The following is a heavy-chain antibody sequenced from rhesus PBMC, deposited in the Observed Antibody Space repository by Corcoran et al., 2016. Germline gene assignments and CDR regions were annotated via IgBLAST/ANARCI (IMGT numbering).Heavy chain of an antibody. V-gene: IGHV4-81*01. Sequence: QLQLQESGPGLVKPSETLSLTCAVSGGSNSGDYWSGFRQLPGKGLEWIVNIEGNNARNNYNPSLKSRVTISKDTAKNQCSLTLSSVTAADTAVYYCARDRGDYWGQGVLVTVSS. J-gene: IGHJ4*01. CDR3: ARDRGDY. CDR1: GGSNSGDY. D-gene: IGHD5-42*01. CDR2: IEGNNARN.